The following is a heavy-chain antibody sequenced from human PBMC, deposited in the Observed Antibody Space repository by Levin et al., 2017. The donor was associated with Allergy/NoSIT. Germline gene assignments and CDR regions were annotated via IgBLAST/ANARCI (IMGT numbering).Heavy chain of an antibody. CDR2: IKSKTDGGTT. CDR3: TTDRDSSGWYRNFRGTEGTYGMDV. D-gene: IGHD6-19*01. CDR1: GFTFSNAW. V-gene: IGHV3-15*01. Sequence: SGGSLRLSCAASGFTFSNAWMSWVRQAPGKGLEWVGRIKSKTDGGTTDYAALVKGRFTIPRDDSKNTLYLQMNSLKTEDTAVYYCTTDRDSSGWYRNFRGTEGTYGMDVWGQGTTVTVSS. J-gene: IGHJ6*02.